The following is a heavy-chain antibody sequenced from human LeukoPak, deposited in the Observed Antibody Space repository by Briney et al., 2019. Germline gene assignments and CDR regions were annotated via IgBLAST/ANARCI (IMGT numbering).Heavy chain of an antibody. CDR3: AKDRCSNGIGCYYYYMDV. CDR1: GFSFSSYG. D-gene: IGHD2-8*01. V-gene: IGHV3-30*02. CDR2: IQYDGSNE. Sequence: PGGSLRLSCAASGFSFSSYGMHWVRQAPGKGVEWVAYIQYDGSNEQYADSVKGRFSISRDSSKNILNLQMNSLRAEDTAVYYCAKDRCSNGIGCYYYYMDVWGKGTTVTISS. J-gene: IGHJ6*03.